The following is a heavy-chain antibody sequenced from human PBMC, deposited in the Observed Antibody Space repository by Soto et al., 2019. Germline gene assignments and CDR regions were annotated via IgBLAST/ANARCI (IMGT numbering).Heavy chain of an antibody. D-gene: IGHD3-22*01. CDR1: GFTFSSYA. CDR3: AKDGLDYDSSGYPWYFDL. V-gene: IGHV3-23*01. J-gene: IGHJ2*01. Sequence: GGSLRLSCAASGFTFSSYAMSWVRQAPGKGLEWVSAISGSGGSTYYADSVKGRFTISRDNSKNTLYLQMNSLRAEDTAVYYCAKDGLDYDSSGYPWYFDLWGRGTLVTVSS. CDR2: ISGSGGST.